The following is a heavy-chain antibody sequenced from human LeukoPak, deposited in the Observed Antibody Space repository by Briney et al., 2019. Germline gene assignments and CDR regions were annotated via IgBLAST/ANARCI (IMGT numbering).Heavy chain of an antibody. CDR2: IYSGGNT. Sequence: GGSLRLSCAASGFTVISNYMSWVRQAPGKGLEWVSVIYSGGNTYYADSVEGRFTISRDNSKNTLYLQMNSLRAEDTAVYYCAKDRRYSGYCTNGVCPDAFDIWGQGTMVTVSS. J-gene: IGHJ3*02. CDR3: AKDRRYSGYCTNGVCPDAFDI. V-gene: IGHV3-53*01. CDR1: GFTVISNY. D-gene: IGHD2-8*01.